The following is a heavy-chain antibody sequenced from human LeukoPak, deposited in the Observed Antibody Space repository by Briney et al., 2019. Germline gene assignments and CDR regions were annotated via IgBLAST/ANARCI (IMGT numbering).Heavy chain of an antibody. J-gene: IGHJ3*01. D-gene: IGHD4/OR15-4a*01. Sequence: GGSLRLSCIASGFTISPYYMSWARQAPGKGLEWVANIDKDAIEKYYVDSVKGRFTISRDNAKNSLRLEMNSLGVEDTAVYYCARGGLSYGFDVWGPGTMVTVSS. CDR3: ARGGLSYGFDV. CDR1: GFTISPYY. CDR2: IDKDAIEK. V-gene: IGHV3-7*01.